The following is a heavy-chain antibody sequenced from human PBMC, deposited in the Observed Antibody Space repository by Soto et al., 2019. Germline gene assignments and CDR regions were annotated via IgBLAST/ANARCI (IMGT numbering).Heavy chain of an antibody. CDR2: IYYSGST. CDR1: GGSISSGDYY. V-gene: IGHV4-30-4*01. Sequence: SETLSLTCTVSGGSISSGDYYWSWIRQPPGKGLEWIGYIYYSGSTYYNPSLKSRVTISVDTSKNQFSLKLSSVTAADTAVYYCANILYDFSDNWFGPWGQGTLVTVSS. CDR3: ANILYDFSDNWFGP. D-gene: IGHD3-3*01. J-gene: IGHJ5*02.